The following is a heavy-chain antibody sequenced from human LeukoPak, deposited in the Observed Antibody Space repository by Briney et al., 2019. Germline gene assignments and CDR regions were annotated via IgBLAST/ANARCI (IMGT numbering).Heavy chain of an antibody. CDR2: IYDSGST. Sequence: SETLSLTCAVSGGSISSGGYSWSWIRQPPGKGLEWIGYIYDSGSTYYNPSLKSRVSILLDRSKSQFSLSLTSVTAADTAIYYCARVSPMVSFWFDPWGQGALVTVSS. CDR3: ARVSPMVSFWFDP. CDR1: GGSISSGGYS. D-gene: IGHD3-10*01. V-gene: IGHV4-30-2*01. J-gene: IGHJ5*02.